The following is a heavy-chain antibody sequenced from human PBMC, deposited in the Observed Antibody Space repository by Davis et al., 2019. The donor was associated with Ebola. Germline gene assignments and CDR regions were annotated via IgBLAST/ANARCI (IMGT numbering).Heavy chain of an antibody. CDR3: ARQESLDGWSDY. J-gene: IGHJ4*01. D-gene: IGHD3-10*01. Sequence: GESLKISCKGSGYSFTNYWIGRVRQMPGTGLDWLGIIYAGDSDSRYSPSFEGHVTILVDRSITTACLEWRSLRASDTAIYYCARQESLDGWSDYLGQGTLVTVSS. V-gene: IGHV5-51*01. CDR1: GYSFTNYW. CDR2: IYAGDSDS.